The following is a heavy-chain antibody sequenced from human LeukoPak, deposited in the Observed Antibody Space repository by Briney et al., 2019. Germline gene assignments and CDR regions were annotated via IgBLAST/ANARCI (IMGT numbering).Heavy chain of an antibody. D-gene: IGHD1-26*01. CDR2: ISGSGGST. V-gene: IGHV3-23*01. J-gene: IGHJ4*02. CDR3: AKSRIVGAMGWGD. CDR1: GFTFSSYA. Sequence: GGSLRLSCAASGFTFSSYAMSWVRQAPGKGLEWVSAISGSGGSTYYADSVKGRFTISRDNAKNSLYLQMNSLRAEDTAVYYCAKSRIVGAMGWGDWGQGTLVTVSS.